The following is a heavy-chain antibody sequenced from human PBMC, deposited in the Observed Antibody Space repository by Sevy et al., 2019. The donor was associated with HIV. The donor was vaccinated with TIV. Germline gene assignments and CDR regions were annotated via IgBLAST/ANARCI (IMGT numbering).Heavy chain of an antibody. J-gene: IGHJ6*02. CDR3: ARDRYSSSPWDYFNALDV. D-gene: IGHD6-6*01. CDR1: GGSISSNGYY. CDR2: IFYGGST. Sequence: SETLSLTCTVSGGSISSNGYYWSWIRQHPGKGLEWIGYIFYGGSTYYNPSLKSRVSISVDTSKNEFSLKLSSVTAADTAVYYCARDRYSSSPWDYFNALDVWGQGTTVTVSS. V-gene: IGHV4-31*03.